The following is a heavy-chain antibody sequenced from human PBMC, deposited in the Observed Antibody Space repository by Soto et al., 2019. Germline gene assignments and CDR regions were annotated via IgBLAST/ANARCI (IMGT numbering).Heavy chain of an antibody. V-gene: IGHV3-30*18. CDR2: ISYDGSNK. Sequence: PGGSLRLSCAASGFTFSSYGMHWVRQAPGKGLEWVAVISYDGSNKYYADSVKGRFTISRDNSKNTLYLQMNGLRAEDTAVYYCAKALYYYGSGSYDSYYYYYGMDVWGQGTTVTVSS. J-gene: IGHJ6*02. CDR1: GFTFSSYG. CDR3: AKALYYYGSGSYDSYYYYYGMDV. D-gene: IGHD3-10*01.